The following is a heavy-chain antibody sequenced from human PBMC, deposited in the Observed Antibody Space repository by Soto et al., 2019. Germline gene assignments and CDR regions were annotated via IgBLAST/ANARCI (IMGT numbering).Heavy chain of an antibody. CDR2: ISGSGGST. CDR1: GFTFSSYA. V-gene: IGHV3-23*01. J-gene: IGHJ3*02. Sequence: GSLRLSCAASGFTFSSYAMSWVRQAPGKGLEWVSAISGSGGSTYYADSVKGRFTISRDNSKNTLYLQMNSLRAEDTAVYYCAKDLRRGTMIVVVKHAFDIWGQGTMVTVSS. CDR3: AKDLRRGTMIVVVKHAFDI. D-gene: IGHD3-22*01.